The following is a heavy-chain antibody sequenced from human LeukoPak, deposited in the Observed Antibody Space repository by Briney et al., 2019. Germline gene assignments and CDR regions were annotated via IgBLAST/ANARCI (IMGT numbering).Heavy chain of an antibody. CDR3: ARVVAVAGTSYDY. J-gene: IGHJ4*02. D-gene: IGHD6-19*01. CDR2: ISSSSSYI. CDR1: GFTFSSYS. Sequence: PGGSLRLSCVASGFTFSSYSMNWVRQAPGKGLEWVSSISSSSSYIYYADSVKGRFTISRDNAKNSLYLQMNSLRAEDTAVYYCARVVAVAGTSYDYWGQGTLVTVSS. V-gene: IGHV3-21*01.